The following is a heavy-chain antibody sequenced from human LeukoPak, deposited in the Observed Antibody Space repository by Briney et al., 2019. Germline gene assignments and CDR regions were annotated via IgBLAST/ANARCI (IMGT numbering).Heavy chain of an antibody. CDR2: IDEFGSVT. CDR3: VRDMFGGRDY. V-gene: IGHV3-74*01. D-gene: IGHD3-10*02. CDR1: GFTFSSYW. Sequence: GGSLRLSCAASGFTFSSYWMHWVRQVPGKGLAWVSRIDEFGSVTNSADSVQGRFSISRDNAKNALYLQMNNLTAEDTAGYYCVRDMFGGRDYWGQGTLVTVSS. J-gene: IGHJ4*02.